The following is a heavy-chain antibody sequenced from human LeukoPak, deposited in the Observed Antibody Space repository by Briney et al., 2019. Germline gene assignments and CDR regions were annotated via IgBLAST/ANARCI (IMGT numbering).Heavy chain of an antibody. Sequence: GASVKVSCKASGGTFSSYAISWVRQAPGQGLEWMGEIIPIFGTANYAQNFQGRVTLTRDTSTSTLFMDLSRLISDDTAVYYCARDRETRYSDLLTELGFDFWGQGTMVTV. CDR3: ARDRETRYSDLLTELGFDF. CDR2: IIPIFGTA. J-gene: IGHJ3*01. CDR1: GGTFSSYA. V-gene: IGHV1-69*05. D-gene: IGHD3-9*01.